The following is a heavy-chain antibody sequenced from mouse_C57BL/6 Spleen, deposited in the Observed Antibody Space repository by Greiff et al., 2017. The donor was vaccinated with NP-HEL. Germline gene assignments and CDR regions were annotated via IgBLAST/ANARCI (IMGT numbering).Heavy chain of an antibody. CDR1: GYTFTDYY. Sequence: EVQLQQSGPELVKPGASVKISCKASGYTFTDYYMNWVKQSPGKSLEWIGDINPNNGGTSYNEKFKGKATLTADKSSSTAYMELRSLTSEDSAVYYCARGPSYYDYCGWFAYWGQGTLVTVSA. D-gene: IGHD2-4*01. V-gene: IGHV1-26*01. CDR3: ARGPSYYDYCGWFAY. J-gene: IGHJ3*01. CDR2: INPNNGGT.